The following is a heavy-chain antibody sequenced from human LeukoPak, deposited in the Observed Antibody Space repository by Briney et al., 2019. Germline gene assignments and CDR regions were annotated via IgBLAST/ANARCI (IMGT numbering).Heavy chain of an antibody. CDR3: ARVGSRYDFWSGYYSGFDY. CDR1: GGSISSYY. J-gene: IGHJ4*02. CDR2: IYYSGSN. V-gene: IGHV4-59*01. D-gene: IGHD3-3*01. Sequence: PSETLSLTCTVSGGSISSYYWSWIRQPPGKGLEWIGYIYYSGSNNYNPSLKSRVTISVDTSKNQFSLKLSSVTAADTAVYYCARVGSRYDFWSGYYSGFDYWGQGTLVTVSS.